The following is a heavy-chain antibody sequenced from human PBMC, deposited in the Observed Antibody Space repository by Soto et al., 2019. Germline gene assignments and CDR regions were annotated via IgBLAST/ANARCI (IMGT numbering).Heavy chain of an antibody. CDR2: IIPIFGTA. CDR3: ARGRGYSADY. CDR1: GGTFSSYA. D-gene: IGHD5-12*01. J-gene: IGHJ4*02. V-gene: IGHV1-69*13. Sequence: GVSVKVACMASGGTFSSYAISWLRQAPGQGLEWMGGIIPIFGTANYAQKFQGRVTITADESTSTAYMELSSLRSEDTAVYYCARGRGYSADYWGQGTLVTVSS.